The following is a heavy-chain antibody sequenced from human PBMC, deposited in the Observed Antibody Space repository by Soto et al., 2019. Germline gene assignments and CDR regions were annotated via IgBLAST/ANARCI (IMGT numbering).Heavy chain of an antibody. V-gene: IGHV1-46*01. D-gene: IGHD6-25*01. Sequence: ASVKVSCKASGYTFTTFGISWVRQAPGQGLEWMGIINPSGGSTSYAQKFQGRVTMTRDTSTSTAYMELSSLRSEDTAVYYCARDHSSAFDYWGQGTLVTVSS. CDR1: GYTFTTFG. CDR2: INPSGGST. J-gene: IGHJ4*02. CDR3: ARDHSSAFDY.